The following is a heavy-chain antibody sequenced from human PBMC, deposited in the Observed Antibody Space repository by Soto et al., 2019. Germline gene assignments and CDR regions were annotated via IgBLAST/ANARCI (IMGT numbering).Heavy chain of an antibody. CDR2: SSYNGGT. Sequence: SETLSLTCTVSADSSTISNSYWGWLRQPPGKGLQWIGSSSYNGGTFYNPSLRGRVAISVDTSKKQSSLQVTSVTAADTAVHYCARHRIEVVWRGFDFWGQGSPVTVSS. CDR3: ARHRIEVVWRGFDF. D-gene: IGHD1-1*01. J-gene: IGHJ4*02. CDR1: ADSSTISNSY. V-gene: IGHV4-39*01.